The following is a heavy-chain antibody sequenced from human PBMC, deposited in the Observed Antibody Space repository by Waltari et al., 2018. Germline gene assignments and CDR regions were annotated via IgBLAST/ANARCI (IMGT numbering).Heavy chain of an antibody. CDR3: AKGLGRFDRVVPSYFDY. CDR2: ISGSGGST. D-gene: IGHD3-16*01. Sequence: EVQLVESGGGLVQPGGSLRLSCAASGFTFSSYAMSWVRQAPGKGLEWVSAISGSGGSTYYADSVKGRFTISRDNSKNTLYLQMNSLRAEDTAVYYCAKGLGRFDRVVPSYFDYWGQGTLVTVSS. CDR1: GFTFSSYA. J-gene: IGHJ4*02. V-gene: IGHV3-23*04.